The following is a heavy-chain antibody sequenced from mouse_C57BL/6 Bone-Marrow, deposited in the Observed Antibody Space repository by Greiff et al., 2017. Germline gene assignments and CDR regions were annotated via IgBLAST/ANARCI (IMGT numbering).Heavy chain of an antibody. CDR2: IYPGSGST. CDR1: GYTFTSYW. Sequence: QVQLQQPGAELVKPGASVKMSCKASGYTFTSYWITWVKQRPGQGLEWIGEIYPGSGSTNYNEKFKSKATLTVDTSSSTAYMQLSSLTSEDSAVYYCARPYYNDCWCFDGWGTGTTVTVSA. J-gene: IGHJ1*03. V-gene: IGHV1-55*01. D-gene: IGHD2-12*01. CDR3: ARPYYNDCWCFDG.